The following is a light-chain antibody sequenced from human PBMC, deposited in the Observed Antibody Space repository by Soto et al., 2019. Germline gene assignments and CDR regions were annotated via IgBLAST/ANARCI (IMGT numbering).Light chain of an antibody. J-gene: IGLJ1*01. Sequence: QSALTQPASVSGSPGQPITISCTGSSSDIGAYNYVSWFQQYPGKAPKLIISEVSNRPSGVSNRFSGSESGTAASLTISGLQTEDEADYFCFSFTTDWTHVFGTGTKVTVL. V-gene: IGLV2-14*01. CDR1: SSDIGAYNY. CDR3: FSFTTDWTHV. CDR2: EVS.